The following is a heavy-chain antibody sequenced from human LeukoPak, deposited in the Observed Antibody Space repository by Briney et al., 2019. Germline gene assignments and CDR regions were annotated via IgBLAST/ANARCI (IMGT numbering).Heavy chain of an antibody. D-gene: IGHD4-23*01. CDR3: AREFRGGGNSGIFDY. V-gene: IGHV4-61*02. Sequence: PSQTLSLTCTVSGGSIGSGSYYWSWIRQPAGKRLEWIGRIYTSGTTHYNPSLKSRVTISLDTSRSQFSLKLTSATAAETAVYYCAREFRGGGNSGIFDYWGQGTLVTVSS. J-gene: IGHJ4*02. CDR2: IYTSGTT. CDR1: GGSIGSGSYY.